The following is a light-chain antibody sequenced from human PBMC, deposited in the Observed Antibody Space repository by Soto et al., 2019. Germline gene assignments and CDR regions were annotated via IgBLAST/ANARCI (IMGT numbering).Light chain of an antibody. V-gene: IGLV2-11*01. CDR1: PSDVGGSNS. CDR3: CSYAGSYSWV. Sequence: QSALTQPPSASGSPGQSVTISCTGTPSDVGGSNSVSWYQQHPGKAPKFIIYDVSERPSGVPDRFSGSKSGNTASLTISGLEAEDEADYYCCSYAGSYSWVFGGGTKLTVL. J-gene: IGLJ3*02. CDR2: DVS.